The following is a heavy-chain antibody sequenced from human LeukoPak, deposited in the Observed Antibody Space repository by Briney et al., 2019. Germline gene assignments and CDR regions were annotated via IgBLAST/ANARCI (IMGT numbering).Heavy chain of an antibody. D-gene: IGHD3-10*01. CDR2: ISISSDYI. CDR3: ARVAYYYGAGSHYNQFGRIDS. CDR1: GFIFCEYS. J-gene: IGHJ4*02. V-gene: IGHV3-21*01. Sequence: PGGPLTHPCCASGFIFCEYSMKCAPHPPGKALEWGSSISISSDYIYYADSVKGRLTISRDNARNSLFLQMHSLRAEETALYSCARVAYYYGAGSHYNQFGRIDSWGQGTLVTVSS.